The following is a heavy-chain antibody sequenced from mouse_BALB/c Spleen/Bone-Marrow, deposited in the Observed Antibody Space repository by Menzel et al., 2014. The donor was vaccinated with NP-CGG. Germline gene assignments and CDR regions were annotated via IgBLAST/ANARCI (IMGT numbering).Heavy chain of an antibody. CDR3: AREPHYYAMDY. Sequence: VMLVESGPGLVAPSQSPSITCTVSGFSLTGYGVNWVRQPPGKGLEWLGMIWGDGSTDYNSALKSRLSISKDNSKSQIFLKMNSLQTDDTARYYCAREPHYYAMDYWGQGTSVTVSS. CDR1: GFSLTGYG. J-gene: IGHJ4*01. V-gene: IGHV2-6-7*01. CDR2: IWGDGST.